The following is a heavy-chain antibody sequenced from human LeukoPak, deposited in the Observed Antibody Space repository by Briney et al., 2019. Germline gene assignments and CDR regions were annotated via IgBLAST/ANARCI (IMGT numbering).Heavy chain of an antibody. CDR2: PIIKRDGETT. Sequence: SGGSLRLSCGAPGFRFSTAWMSWVRPAPGEGVEWVYRPIIKRDGETTDYAAPVKGRVTISRDTSQNTSYLPMKHLKTEDTPLYYCTIDDYYDKSGPSGADYFDYWGQGTLVTVSS. CDR3: TIDDYYDKSGPSGADYFDY. J-gene: IGHJ4*02. V-gene: IGHV3-15*01. CDR1: GFRFSTAW. D-gene: IGHD3-22*01.